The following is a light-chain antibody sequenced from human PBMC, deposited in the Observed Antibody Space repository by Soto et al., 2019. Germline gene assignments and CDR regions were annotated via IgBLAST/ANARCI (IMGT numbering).Light chain of an antibody. CDR2: AAS. Sequence: DIQLTQSPSFLSASVGDRVTITCRASQGISSYLAWYQQKPGKAPKLLIYAASTLQSGVPSRFSGSGSGTEFTLTISSLQPEDFATYYCQQLNSYSGLTVGGGTKVEIK. CDR3: QQLNSYSGLT. V-gene: IGKV1-9*01. CDR1: QGISSY. J-gene: IGKJ4*01.